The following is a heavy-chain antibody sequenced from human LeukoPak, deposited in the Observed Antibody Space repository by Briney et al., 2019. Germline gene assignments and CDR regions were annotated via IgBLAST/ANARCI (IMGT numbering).Heavy chain of an antibody. D-gene: IGHD5-18*01. J-gene: IGHJ6*02. CDR2: IIPIFGIA. CDR1: GGTFSSYA. Sequence: ASVKVSCKASGGTFSSYAISWVRQAPGQGLEWMGRIIPIFGIANYAQKFQGRVTITADKSTSTAYMELSSLRSEDTAVYYCAREITAMNYYYYGMDVWGQGTTVTDSS. CDR3: AREITAMNYYYYGMDV. V-gene: IGHV1-69*04.